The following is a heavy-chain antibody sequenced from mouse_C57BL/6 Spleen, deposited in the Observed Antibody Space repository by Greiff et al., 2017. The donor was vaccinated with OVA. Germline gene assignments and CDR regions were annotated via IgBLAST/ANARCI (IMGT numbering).Heavy chain of an antibody. CDR1: GYTFTTYP. V-gene: IGHV1-47*01. CDR2: FHPYNDDT. Sequence: VKLQESGAELVKPGASVKMSCKASGYTFTTYPIEWMKQNHGKSLEWIGNFHPYNDDTKYNEKFKGKATLTVEKSSSTVYLELSRLTSDDSAVYYCARGAVVATPGYAMDYWGQGTSVTVSS. CDR3: ARGAVVATPGYAMDY. D-gene: IGHD1-1*01. J-gene: IGHJ4*01.